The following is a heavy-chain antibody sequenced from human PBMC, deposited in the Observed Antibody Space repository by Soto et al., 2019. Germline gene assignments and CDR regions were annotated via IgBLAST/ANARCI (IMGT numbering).Heavy chain of an antibody. CDR3: GRDEGGVGAGWFDP. J-gene: IGHJ5*02. D-gene: IGHD1-26*01. CDR2: ISAYNGNT. V-gene: IGHV1-18*01. CDR1: GYTFTSYG. Sequence: QVQLVQSGAEVKKPGASVKVSCKASGYTFTSYGISWVRQAPGQGLEWMGWISAYNGNTNYAQKLQGRVTTTTDAATSTAYMELRSLRSDDTAVYYCGRDEGGVGAGWFDPWGQGTLVTVSS.